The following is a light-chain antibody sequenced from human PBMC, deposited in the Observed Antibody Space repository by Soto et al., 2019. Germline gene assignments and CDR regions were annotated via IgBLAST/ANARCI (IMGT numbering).Light chain of an antibody. Sequence: EIVMTQSPATLSVSPGERVTLSCRASQSVSSNLAWYQQKPGQAPRLLIYGASTRETGIQARFSGSGSGTEFTLTISSLQSEDFAVYYCQQYNNSPPTFGQGTKVDIK. J-gene: IGKJ1*01. V-gene: IGKV3-15*01. CDR3: QQYNNSPPT. CDR2: GAS. CDR1: QSVSSN.